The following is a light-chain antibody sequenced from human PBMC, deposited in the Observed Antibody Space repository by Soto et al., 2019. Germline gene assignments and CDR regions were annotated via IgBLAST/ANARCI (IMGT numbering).Light chain of an antibody. CDR3: QQRSNWIT. Sequence: DIQMTRSPSSLSASIGDRVTITCLASQSIPSYLDFYQQKPGKAPKLLIYAASSLPSGVPSRFSGSGSATDFTLTISSLEPEDFAVYYCQQRSNWITFGQGTRL. CDR1: QSIPSY. J-gene: IGKJ5*01. CDR2: AAS. V-gene: IGKV1-39*01.